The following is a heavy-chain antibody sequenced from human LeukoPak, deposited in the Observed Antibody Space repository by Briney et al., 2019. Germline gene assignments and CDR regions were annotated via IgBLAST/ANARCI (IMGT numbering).Heavy chain of an antibody. J-gene: IGHJ6*02. CDR3: ARSHQGTVTLYSYGMDV. CDR1: GFTFSSYG. Sequence: GGSLRLSCAASGFTFSSYGMHWVRQAPGKGLEWVAVIWYDGSNKYYADSVKGRFTISRDNSKNTLYLQMNSLRAEDTAVYYCARSHQGTVTLYSYGMDVWGQGTTVTVSS. CDR2: IWYDGSNK. V-gene: IGHV3-33*01. D-gene: IGHD4-11*01.